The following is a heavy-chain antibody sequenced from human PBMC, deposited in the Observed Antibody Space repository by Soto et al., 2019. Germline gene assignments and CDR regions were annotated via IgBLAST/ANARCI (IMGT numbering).Heavy chain of an antibody. CDR2: IHYNGNT. CDR3: VRDRKPDQWLGLAY. V-gene: IGHV4-59*01. D-gene: IGHD6-19*01. Sequence: QVQLLESGPGLVKPSETLSLTCTVFSDSISTFYWRWIRQSPGNGLEWIGCIHYNGNTYSNPSLKSRVTFSLDTSKSQISLKLSSVTAADTAVYYCVRDRKPDQWLGLAYWGRGTLVSVSS. J-gene: IGHJ4*02. CDR1: SDSISTFY.